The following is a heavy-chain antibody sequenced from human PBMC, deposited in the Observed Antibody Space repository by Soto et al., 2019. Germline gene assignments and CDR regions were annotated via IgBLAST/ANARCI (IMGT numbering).Heavy chain of an antibody. CDR1: GFTFSSYA. Sequence: EVQLLESGGGLVQPGGSLRLSCAASGFTFSSYAMSWVRQAPGKGLEWVSAISGSGGSTYYADSVKGRFTISRDNSKNTLYLQMNGLRAEDTAVYYCAKRLGYCSSTSCSYYFDYWGQGTLVTVSS. D-gene: IGHD2-2*01. V-gene: IGHV3-23*01. CDR2: ISGSGGST. CDR3: AKRLGYCSSTSCSYYFDY. J-gene: IGHJ4*02.